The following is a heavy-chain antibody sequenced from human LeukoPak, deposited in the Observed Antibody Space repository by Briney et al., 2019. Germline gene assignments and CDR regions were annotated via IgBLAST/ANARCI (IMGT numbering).Heavy chain of an antibody. D-gene: IGHD6-13*01. V-gene: IGHV4-39*01. Sequence: SETLSLTCAVSGGSIISNTYYWGWIRQPPGKGLEWIGSIHYSGSAYNNPSLKSRVTISVDTSKNQFSLKLSSVTAADTAVYYCARAYNNNWYYFDYWGQGTLVNVSS. CDR1: GGSIISNTYY. CDR3: ARAYNNNWYYFDY. J-gene: IGHJ4*02. CDR2: IHYSGSA.